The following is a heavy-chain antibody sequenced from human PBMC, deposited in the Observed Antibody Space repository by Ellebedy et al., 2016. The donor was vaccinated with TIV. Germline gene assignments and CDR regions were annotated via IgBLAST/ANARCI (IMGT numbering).Heavy chain of an antibody. CDR1: GFTLSDHS. J-gene: IGHJ6*02. CDR2: ISTSGSQL. D-gene: IGHD6-19*01. CDR3: ARASYNTAWGDV. Sequence: GGSLRLXXSASGFTLSDHSIHWVRQTPGRGLEWVSSISTSGSQLNYPDALKGRFTISRDSAKNSVYLQMDSLPVEDTGIYYCARASYNTAWGDVWGQGTTVTVSS. V-gene: IGHV3-21*01.